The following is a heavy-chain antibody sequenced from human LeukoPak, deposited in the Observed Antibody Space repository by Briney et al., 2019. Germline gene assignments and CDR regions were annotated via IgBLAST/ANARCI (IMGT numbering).Heavy chain of an antibody. Sequence: PGGSLRLSCAASGFTFDDYAMPWVRQAPGKGLEWVSGISWNSGSIGYADSVKGRFTISRDNAKNSLYLQMNSLRAEDTALYYCAKALFSSSSPYWGQGTLVTVSS. CDR1: GFTFDDYA. J-gene: IGHJ4*02. D-gene: IGHD6-6*01. V-gene: IGHV3-9*01. CDR3: AKALFSSSSPY. CDR2: ISWNSGSI.